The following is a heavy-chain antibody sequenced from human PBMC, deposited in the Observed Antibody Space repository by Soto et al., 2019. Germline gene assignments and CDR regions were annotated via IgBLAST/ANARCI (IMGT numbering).Heavy chain of an antibody. CDR2: ISAYNGNT. J-gene: IGHJ4*02. Sequence: QVQLLQSGAEVKKPGASVKVSCKASGYTFTSYGITWVRQAPGQGLEWMGWISAYNGNTNYPQKLQGRVTMTTDTSASLAYMMRRSLRAVESDGYSCARVGSGSFVEWGQGTLVTVSS. D-gene: IGHD1-26*01. CDR3: ARVGSGSFVE. V-gene: IGHV1-18*01. CDR1: GYTFTSYG.